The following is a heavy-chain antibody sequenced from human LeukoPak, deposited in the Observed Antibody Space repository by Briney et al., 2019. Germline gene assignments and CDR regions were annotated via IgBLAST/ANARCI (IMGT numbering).Heavy chain of an antibody. CDR3: AKAVAGTYQHGFFDY. J-gene: IGHJ4*02. Sequence: GGSLRLSCAASGFTFDDYAMHWVRQAPGKGLEWVSGISWNSGSIVYADSVKGRFTISRDNARNSLYLQMNSLRAEDMALYYCAKAVAGTYQHGFFDYWGQGTLVTVSS. CDR2: ISWNSGSI. CDR1: GFTFDDYA. D-gene: IGHD6-19*01. V-gene: IGHV3-9*03.